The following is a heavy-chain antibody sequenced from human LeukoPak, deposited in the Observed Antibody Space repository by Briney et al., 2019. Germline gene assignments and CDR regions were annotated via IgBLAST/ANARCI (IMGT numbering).Heavy chain of an antibody. CDR1: GYTFTGYY. Sequence: ASVKASCKASGYTFTGYYMHWVRRAPGQGLEWMGGITPIFGTANYAQKFQGRVTITADESTSTAYMELSSLRSEDTAVYYCAREGAETIFGVVITPNWFDPWGQGTLVTVSS. J-gene: IGHJ5*02. CDR3: AREGAETIFGVVITPNWFDP. D-gene: IGHD3-3*01. CDR2: ITPIFGTA. V-gene: IGHV1-69*13.